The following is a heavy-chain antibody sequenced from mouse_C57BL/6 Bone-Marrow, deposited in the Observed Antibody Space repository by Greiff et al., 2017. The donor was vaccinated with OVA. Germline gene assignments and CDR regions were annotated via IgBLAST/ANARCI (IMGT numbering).Heavy chain of an antibody. Sequence: QVQLQQPGAELVRPGSSVKLSCKASGYTFTSYWMDWVKQRPGQGLEWIGNIYPSDSETHYNQKFKDKATLTVDKSSSTAYMQLSSLTSEDSAVYYCEIYSNYVAWFAYWGQGTLVTVSA. CDR2: IYPSDSET. CDR1: GYTFTSYW. V-gene: IGHV1-61*01. J-gene: IGHJ3*01. CDR3: EIYSNYVAWFAY. D-gene: IGHD2-5*01.